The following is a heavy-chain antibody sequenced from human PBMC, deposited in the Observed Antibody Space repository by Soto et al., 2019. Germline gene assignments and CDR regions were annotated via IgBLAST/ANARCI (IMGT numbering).Heavy chain of an antibody. CDR3: ARDHGSGWAFGDAFDI. J-gene: IGHJ3*02. CDR2: IIPIFGTA. CDR1: GGTFSSYA. Sequence: QVQLVQSGAEVKKPGSSVKVSCKASGGTFSSYAISWVRQAPGPGLEWMGGIIPIFGTANYAQKFQGRVTITADESTSTAYMELSSLRSEDTAVYYCARDHGSGWAFGDAFDIWGQGTMVTVSS. D-gene: IGHD6-19*01. V-gene: IGHV1-69*01.